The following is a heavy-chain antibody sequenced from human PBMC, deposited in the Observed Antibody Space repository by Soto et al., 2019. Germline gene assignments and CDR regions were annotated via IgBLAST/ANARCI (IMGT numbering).Heavy chain of an antibody. Sequence: SVKVSCKASGGTFSSYAISWVRQAPGQGLEWMGGIIPIFGTANYAQKFQGRVTITADKSTSTAYMELSSLRSEDTAVYYCARGTYYYDSSGYYCEPYYYYYYGMDVWGQGTTVTVSS. CDR1: GGTFSSYA. V-gene: IGHV1-69*06. J-gene: IGHJ6*02. D-gene: IGHD3-22*01. CDR3: ARGTYYYDSSGYYCEPYYYYYYGMDV. CDR2: IIPIFGTA.